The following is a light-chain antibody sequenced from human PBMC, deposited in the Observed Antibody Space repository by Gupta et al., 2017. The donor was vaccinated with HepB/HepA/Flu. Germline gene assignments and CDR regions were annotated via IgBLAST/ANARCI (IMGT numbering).Light chain of an antibody. CDR1: QSVSSN. Sequence: EIVMTQPPVTLSVSPGERATLSCRASQSVSSNLAWYQQKPGQGPRLLMYDASTRATGVPARFSGSGSGTEFTLTISSLQSEDFAVYYCQQYNNWPPYTFGQGTKLEIK. CDR3: QQYNNWPPYT. V-gene: IGKV3D-15*01. J-gene: IGKJ2*01. CDR2: DAS.